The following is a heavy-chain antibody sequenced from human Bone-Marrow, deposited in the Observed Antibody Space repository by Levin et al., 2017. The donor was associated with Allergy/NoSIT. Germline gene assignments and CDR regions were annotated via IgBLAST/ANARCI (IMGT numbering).Heavy chain of an antibody. V-gene: IGHV4-61*01. CDR3: ARTRKYYYDSTSYTRVFDI. D-gene: IGHD3-22*01. Sequence: SETLSLTCSVSGDSVSSNSFYWSWIRQPPGKGLEWIGYVYYTGSVGYNPSLRSRISILADTSKNQFSLKMNDLTAADTAVYYCARTRKYYYDSTSYTRVFDIWGQGTRVTVSS. J-gene: IGHJ3*02. CDR1: GDSVSSNSFY. CDR2: VYYTGSV.